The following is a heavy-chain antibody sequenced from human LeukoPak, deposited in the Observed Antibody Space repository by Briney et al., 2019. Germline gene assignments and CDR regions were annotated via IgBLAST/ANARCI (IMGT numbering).Heavy chain of an antibody. J-gene: IGHJ3*01. CDR1: EFTFGSYW. CDR3: ARDSSPYCGDDCYFDAFDL. V-gene: IGHV3-7*03. CDR2: INQDGRKE. Sequence: GGXLRLSCVASEFTFGSYWMTWVRQAPGKGLEWVANINQDGRKEHYVDSVKGRFTISRDNAKNFLYLQMNSLRAEDTAVYYCARDSSPYCGDDCYFDAFDLWGQGTMVTVSS. D-gene: IGHD2-21*02.